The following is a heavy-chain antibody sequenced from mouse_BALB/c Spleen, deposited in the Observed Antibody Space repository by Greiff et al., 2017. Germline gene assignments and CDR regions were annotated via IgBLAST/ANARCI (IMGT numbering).Heavy chain of an antibody. CDR1: GFTFSSYG. V-gene: IGHV5-6*01. CDR2: LSSGGSYT. J-gene: IGHJ4*01. Sequence: EVNVVESGGDLVKPGGSLKLSCAASGFTFSSYGLSWVRQTPDKWLEWVATLSSGGSYTYYPDSVKGRFTISRDNAKHTLYLQMSSLKSEDTAMYYCARSYDHDALDYWGRGASVNVSS. CDR3: ARSYDHDALDY. D-gene: IGHD2-12*01.